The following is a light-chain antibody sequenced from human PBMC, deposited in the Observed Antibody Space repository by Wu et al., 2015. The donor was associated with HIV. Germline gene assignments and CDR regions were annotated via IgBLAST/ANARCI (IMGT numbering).Light chain of an antibody. CDR1: QSISSW. CDR2: KAS. J-gene: IGKJ3*01. V-gene: IGKV1-5*03. Sequence: DIQMTQSPSTLSASVGDRVTITCRASQSISSWLAWYQQKPGKAPKLLIYKASSLESGVPSRFSGSGSGTEFTLTISSLQPDDFATYYCQQYYSYPPFTFGPGTKVDIK. CDR3: QQYYSYPPFT.